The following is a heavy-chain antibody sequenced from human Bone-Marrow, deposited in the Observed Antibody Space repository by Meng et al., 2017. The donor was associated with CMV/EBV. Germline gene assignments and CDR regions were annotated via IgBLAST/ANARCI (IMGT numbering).Heavy chain of an antibody. V-gene: IGHV3-74*01. CDR1: GFRFSSYW. J-gene: IGHJ6*02. CDR3: ARPDILTVRLGMDV. Sequence: SGFRFSSYWMYWVRQAPGKGLMWVSRISPDGSTTNNADSVKGRFTLSRDNAKNTVDLQMNSLRADDTAVYYCARPDILTVRLGMDVWGQGTTVTVSS. D-gene: IGHD3-9*01. CDR2: ISPDGSTT.